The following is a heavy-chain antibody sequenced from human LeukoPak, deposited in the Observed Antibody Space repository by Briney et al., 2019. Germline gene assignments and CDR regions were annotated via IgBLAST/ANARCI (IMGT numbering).Heavy chain of an antibody. CDR2: ITPDTST. CDR1: GFTLSSS. Sequence: GGSLRLSCAASGFTLSSSLNWVRQAPGKGLEWVASITPDTSTHYTDLLKGRFTISRDNPQNSLYLQMDSLRVEDTAVYYCARDKPGIAAPDVWGKGTTVIVSS. CDR3: ARDKPGIAAPDV. J-gene: IGHJ6*04. D-gene: IGHD6-13*01. V-gene: IGHV3-69-1*01.